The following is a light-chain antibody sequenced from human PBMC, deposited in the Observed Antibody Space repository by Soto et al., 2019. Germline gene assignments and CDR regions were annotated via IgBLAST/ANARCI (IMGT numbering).Light chain of an antibody. CDR1: QSVSSSY. J-gene: IGKJ4*01. V-gene: IGKV3-20*01. CDR3: QQYCSSPA. Sequence: EIVLTQSPGTLSLSAGERATLSCRASQSVSSSYLAWYHQKPEQAPRLLIYGASSRATGIPDRFSGSGSGTDFTISSSRLEPEDFALYYCQQYCSSPAFGGGTKVEIK. CDR2: GAS.